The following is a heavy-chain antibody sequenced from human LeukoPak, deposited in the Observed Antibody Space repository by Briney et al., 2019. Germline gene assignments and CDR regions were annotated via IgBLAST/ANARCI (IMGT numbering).Heavy chain of an antibody. CDR3: ARDDIVGATIFDY. D-gene: IGHD1-26*01. Sequence: PGGSLRLSCAAPGFTFSSYSINWVRQAPGKGLEWVSSISRSSSYIYYADSVKGQFTISRDNANNSLYLQMKSLRAEDTAVYYCARDDIVGATIFDYWGQGTLVTVSS. CDR1: GFTFSSYS. J-gene: IGHJ4*02. CDR2: ISRSSSYI. V-gene: IGHV3-21*01.